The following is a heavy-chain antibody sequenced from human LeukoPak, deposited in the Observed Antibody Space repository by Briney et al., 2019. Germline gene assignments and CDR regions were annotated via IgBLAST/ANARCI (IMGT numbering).Heavy chain of an antibody. Sequence: GASVKVSCKASGYTFTSYGISWVRQAPGQGLEWMGWISAYNGNTNYAQKLQGRVTVTTDTSTSTAYMELRSLRSDDTAVYYRARDGYCSGGSCYFLAPFDYWGQGTLVTVSS. V-gene: IGHV1-18*01. D-gene: IGHD2-15*01. CDR3: ARDGYCSGGSCYFLAPFDY. CDR1: GYTFTSYG. J-gene: IGHJ4*02. CDR2: ISAYNGNT.